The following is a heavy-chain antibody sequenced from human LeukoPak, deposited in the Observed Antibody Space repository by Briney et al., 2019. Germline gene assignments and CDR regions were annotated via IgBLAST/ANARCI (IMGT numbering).Heavy chain of an antibody. Sequence: SETLSLTCTVSGGSISSYYWSWIRQPPGKGLEWIGYIYYSGSTNYNPSLKSRVTISVDTSKNQFSLKLSSVTAADTAVYYCARHRIAAAGSWFDPWGQGTLVTVSS. V-gene: IGHV4-59*08. CDR2: IYYSGST. J-gene: IGHJ5*02. CDR1: GGSISSYY. CDR3: ARHRIAAAGSWFDP. D-gene: IGHD6-13*01.